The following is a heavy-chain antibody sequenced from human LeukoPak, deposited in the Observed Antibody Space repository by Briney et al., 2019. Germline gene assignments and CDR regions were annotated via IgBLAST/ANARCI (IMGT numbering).Heavy chain of an antibody. CDR3: ARAAGVGATDLDY. CDR2: IYYSGST. CDR1: GGSISSYY. V-gene: IGHV4-59*01. Sequence: SETLSLTCTVSGGSISSYYWSWIRQPPGKGLEWIGYIYYSGSTNYNPSLKSRVTISVDTSKNQFSLKLSSVTAADMAVYYCARAAGVGATDLDYWGQGTLVTVSS. J-gene: IGHJ4*02. D-gene: IGHD1-26*01.